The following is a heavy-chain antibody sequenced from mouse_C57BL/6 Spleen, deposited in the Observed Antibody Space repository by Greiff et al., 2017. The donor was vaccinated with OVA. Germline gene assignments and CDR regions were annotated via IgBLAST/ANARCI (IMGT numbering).Heavy chain of an antibody. CDR2: INPSNGGT. D-gene: IGHD2-3*01. V-gene: IGHV1-53*01. J-gene: IGHJ1*03. Sequence: QVHVKQPGTELVKPGASVKLSCKASGYTFTSYWMHWVKQRPGQGLEWIGNINPSNGGTNYNEKFKSKATLTVDKSSSTAYMQLSSLTSEDSAVYYCARSDGYYVWYFDVWGTGTTVTVSS. CDR3: ARSDGYYVWYFDV. CDR1: GYTFTSYW.